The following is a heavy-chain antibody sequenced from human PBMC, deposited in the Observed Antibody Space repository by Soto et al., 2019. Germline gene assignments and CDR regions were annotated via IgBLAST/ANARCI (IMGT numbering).Heavy chain of an antibody. D-gene: IGHD5-12*01. CDR3: AKDAPRYSGLYFSQ. CDR1: GFSLSTYG. V-gene: IGHV3-30*18. Sequence: GGSLRLSCEASGFSLSTYGMHWVRQAPGKGLEWVAVRSYDGSNKYHADSVKGRFNISRDKSRNTLYLQMNSLRLDDTAVYYCAKDAPRYSGLYFSQWGQGTLVTFSS. CDR2: RSYDGSNK. J-gene: IGHJ4*02.